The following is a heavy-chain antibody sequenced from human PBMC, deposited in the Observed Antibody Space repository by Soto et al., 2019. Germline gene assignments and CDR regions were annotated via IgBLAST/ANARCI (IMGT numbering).Heavy chain of an antibody. CDR1: GYTFTSYA. CDR3: ARDFSMYYYGSGSYSPVDY. CDR2: INAGNGNT. V-gene: IGHV1-3*01. Sequence: GASVKVSCKASGYTFTSYAMHWVRQAPGQRLEWMGWINAGNGNTKYSQKFQGRVTITRDTSASTAYMELSSLRSEDTAVYYCARDFSMYYYGSGSYSPVDYWGQGTLVTVS. D-gene: IGHD3-10*01. J-gene: IGHJ4*02.